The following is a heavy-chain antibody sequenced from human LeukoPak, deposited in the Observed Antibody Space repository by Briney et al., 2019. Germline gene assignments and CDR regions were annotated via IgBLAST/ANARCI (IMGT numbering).Heavy chain of an antibody. V-gene: IGHV1-69*10. J-gene: IGHJ3*02. CDR1: GGTFSSYA. CDR2: IIPILGTA. D-gene: IGHD6-19*01. Sequence: ASVKFSCKASGGTFSSYAISWVRQAPGQGLEWMGGIIPILGTANYAQKFRGRVTITADKSTSTAYMELSSLRSEDTAVYYCAIAVAGFDAFDIWGQGTMVTVSS. CDR3: AIAVAGFDAFDI.